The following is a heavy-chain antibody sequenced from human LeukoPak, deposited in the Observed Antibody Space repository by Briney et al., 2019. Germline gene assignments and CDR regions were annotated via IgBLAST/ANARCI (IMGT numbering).Heavy chain of an antibody. CDR1: GYTFTSYY. Sequence: ASVKVSCKASGYTFTSYYMHWVRQAPGQGLEWMGIINPSGGDTSYAQKFQGRLTMTRDTSTNTVYMELTSLRSEDTAVYYGAREVMDNLRFDYWGQGTLVTVSS. V-gene: IGHV1-46*01. CDR3: AREVMDNLRFDY. J-gene: IGHJ4*02. CDR2: INPSGGDT. D-gene: IGHD1-14*01.